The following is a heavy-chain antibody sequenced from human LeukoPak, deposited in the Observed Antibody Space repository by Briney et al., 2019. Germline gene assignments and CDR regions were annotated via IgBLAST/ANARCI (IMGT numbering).Heavy chain of an antibody. CDR3: ARWGLVDADV. CDR2: IYSGGNT. Sequence: GGSLRLSCAASGFAVSTNYMNWVRQAPGKGLEWVSVIYSGGNTYYADSVKGRFTISRDNFKNTLYLQMNSLRAEDTAVYYCARWGLVDADVWGQGTTVTVSS. D-gene: IGHD5-12*01. V-gene: IGHV3-53*01. J-gene: IGHJ6*02. CDR1: GFAVSTNY.